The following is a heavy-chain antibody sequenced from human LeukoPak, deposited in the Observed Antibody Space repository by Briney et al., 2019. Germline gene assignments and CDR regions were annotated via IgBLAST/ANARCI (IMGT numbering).Heavy chain of an antibody. CDR1: GYTFTSYD. CDR2: MNPNSGNT. J-gene: IGHJ6*03. CDR3: AKWSATVMNGYYYYMDV. Sequence: ASVKVSCKASGYTFTSYDINWVRQATGQGLEWMGWMNPNSGNTGYAQKFQGRVTITRNTSISTAYMELSSLRSEDTAVYYCAKWSATVMNGYYYYMDVWGKGTTVTVSS. V-gene: IGHV1-8*03. D-gene: IGHD4-11*01.